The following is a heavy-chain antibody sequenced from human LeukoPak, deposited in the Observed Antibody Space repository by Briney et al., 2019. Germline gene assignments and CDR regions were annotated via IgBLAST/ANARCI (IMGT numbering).Heavy chain of an antibody. CDR2: IYYSGST. CDR1: GDSISNYY. D-gene: IGHD3-10*01. J-gene: IGHJ5*02. V-gene: IGHV4-59*01. CDR3: ARVFVPVWVRGGGGDNWFDP. Sequence: PSETLSLTCTVSGDSISNYYWSWIRQPPGKGLEWIGFIYYSGSTNYNPSLKSRVTISVDTSKNQFSLKLSSVTAADTAVYYGARVFVPVWVRGGGGDNWFDPWGQGTLVTVSS.